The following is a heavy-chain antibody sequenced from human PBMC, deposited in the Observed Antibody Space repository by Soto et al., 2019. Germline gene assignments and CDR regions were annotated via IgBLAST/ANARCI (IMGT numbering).Heavy chain of an antibody. V-gene: IGHV4-4*02. D-gene: IGHD6-13*01. CDR1: SGSISSSNW. CDR3: ARGIAAAGGNWFDP. Sequence: QVQLQESGPGLVKPSGTLSLTCAVSSGSISSSNWWSWVRQPPGKGLEWIGEIYHSGSTNYNQSHSSRVTISVDKSKNQLSLKLSSVTAADTAVYYCARGIAAAGGNWFDPWGQGTLVTVSS. CDR2: IYHSGST. J-gene: IGHJ5*02.